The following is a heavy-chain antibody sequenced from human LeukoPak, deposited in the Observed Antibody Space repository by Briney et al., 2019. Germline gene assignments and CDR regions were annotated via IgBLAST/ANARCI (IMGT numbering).Heavy chain of an antibody. CDR3: ARDKSSGWPPIHAFDI. CDR1: GGSISSSSYY. Sequence: SEALSLTCTVSGGSISSSSYYSGWIRQPPGKGLEWIGSIYFNGVSIYNPSLKSRVTISIDTSKNQFSLKLSSVTAADTAVYYCARDKSSGWPPIHAFDIWGQGTMVTVPS. V-gene: IGHV4-39*07. D-gene: IGHD6-19*01. CDR2: IYFNGVS. J-gene: IGHJ3*02.